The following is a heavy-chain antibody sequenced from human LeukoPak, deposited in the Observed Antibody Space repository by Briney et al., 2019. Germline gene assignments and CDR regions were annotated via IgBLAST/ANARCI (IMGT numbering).Heavy chain of an antibody. J-gene: IGHJ4*02. D-gene: IGHD3-22*01. CDR3: ARLYYYDSSGYYDSPQSPNYFDY. CDR2: IYPGDSDT. Sequence: GESLKISCKGSGYSFTSYWIGWVRQMPGKGLEWMGIIYPGDSDTRYSPSFQGQVTISADKSISTAYLQWSSLKASDTAMYYCARLYYYDSSGYYDSPQSPNYFDYWGQGTLVTVSS. CDR1: GYSFTSYW. V-gene: IGHV5-51*01.